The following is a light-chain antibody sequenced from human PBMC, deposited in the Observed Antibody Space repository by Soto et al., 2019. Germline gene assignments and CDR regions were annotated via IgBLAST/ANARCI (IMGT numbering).Light chain of an antibody. CDR3: SSFTTSTSYV. J-gene: IGLJ1*01. CDR2: DVS. V-gene: IGLV2-14*03. Sequence: QSVLTQPASVSGSPGQSITISCTGTSSDVGAYDYVSWYQQHPGEVPKLMIFDVSDRPSGVSNRFSGSKSGNTASLTISGLQAEDEADYYCSSFTTSTSYVVGTGTKVTVL. CDR1: SSDVGAYDY.